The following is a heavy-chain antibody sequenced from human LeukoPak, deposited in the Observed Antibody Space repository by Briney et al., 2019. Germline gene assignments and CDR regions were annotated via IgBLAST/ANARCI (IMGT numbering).Heavy chain of an antibody. CDR3: ARDFSSGMDV. CDR2: ISPDGSSA. D-gene: IGHD6-19*01. CDR1: GFTFSSYR. Sequence: GGSLRLSCAASGFTFSSYRMHWVRQAPGKGLVWVSRISPDGSSALYADSVKGRFTISRDNAKNSLYLQMNSLRAEDTGVYYCARDFSSGMDVWGQGTTVTVSS. V-gene: IGHV3-74*01. J-gene: IGHJ6*02.